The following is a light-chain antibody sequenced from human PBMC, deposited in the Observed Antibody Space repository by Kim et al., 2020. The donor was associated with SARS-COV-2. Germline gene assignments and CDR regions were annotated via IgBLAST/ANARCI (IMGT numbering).Light chain of an antibody. CDR1: SSNIGNNY. CDR3: GTWDSSLSANWV. CDR2: DNN. V-gene: IGLV1-51*01. Sequence: QSVLTQPPSVSAAPGQKVTISCSVSSSNIGNNYVSWYQQLPGTAPKLLIYDNNKRPSGIPDRFSGSKSGTSATLGITGLQTGDEADYYCGTWDSSLSANWVFGGGTQLTVL. J-gene: IGLJ3*02.